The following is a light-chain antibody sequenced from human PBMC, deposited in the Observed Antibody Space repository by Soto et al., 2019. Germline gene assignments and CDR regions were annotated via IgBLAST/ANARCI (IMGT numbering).Light chain of an antibody. J-gene: IGLJ2*01. CDR1: SSDVGRYHL. CDR2: EDT. Sequence: QSALTQPAYVSGSPGQSITISCTGTSSDVGRYHLVSWYQQHPGKAPKLMIFEDTERPSGVSNRFSGSKSGNTASLTISGLQTEDEADYYCCSYAGGTSVVFGGGTKLTVL. CDR3: CSYAGGTSVV. V-gene: IGLV2-23*01.